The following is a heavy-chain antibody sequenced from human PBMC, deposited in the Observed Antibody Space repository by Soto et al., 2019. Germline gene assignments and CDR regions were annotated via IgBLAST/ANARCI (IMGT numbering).Heavy chain of an antibody. CDR3: AGTSSHQWYYMDV. J-gene: IGHJ6*03. D-gene: IGHD1-7*01. Sequence: PTLSLTCAISGDSDSSNSAAWNWIRLSPSRGLEWLARTYYRSRWYNDYAVSVRSRITVNPDTSKSQFSLQLTSVTPEDTAVYYCAGTSSHQWYYMDVWGKGTTVTVSS. CDR1: GDSDSSNSAA. V-gene: IGHV6-1*01. CDR2: TYYRSRWYN.